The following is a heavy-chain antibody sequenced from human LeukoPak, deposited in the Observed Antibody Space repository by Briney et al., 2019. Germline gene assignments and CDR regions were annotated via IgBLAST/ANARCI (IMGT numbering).Heavy chain of an antibody. D-gene: IGHD6-13*01. J-gene: IGHJ5*02. CDR2: INPNSGGT. CDR3: ARELAADPQNWFDP. CDR1: GYTFTGYY. Sequence: GASVKVSCKASGYTFTGYYMHWVRQAPGQGLEWMGWINPNSGGTNYAQKPQGRVTMTTDTSTSTAYMELRSLRSDDTAVYYCARELAADPQNWFDPWGQGTLVTVSS. V-gene: IGHV1-2*02.